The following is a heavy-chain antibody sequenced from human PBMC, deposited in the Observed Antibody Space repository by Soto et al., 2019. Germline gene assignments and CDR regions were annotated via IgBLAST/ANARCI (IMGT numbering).Heavy chain of an antibody. Sequence: PGGSLRLSFAASGFIFSGSAIHWVRQASGKGLEWVGRIRSRANNFATSSAASVKGRFTFSRDDSKNTAYLQMNTLKPEDTAVYYCARGQGAAIGDYYYHGMDVWGHGTTVTVSS. J-gene: IGHJ6*02. CDR3: ARGQGAAIGDYYYHGMDV. CDR1: GFIFSGSA. V-gene: IGHV3-73*01. CDR2: IRSRANNFAT. D-gene: IGHD2-2*02.